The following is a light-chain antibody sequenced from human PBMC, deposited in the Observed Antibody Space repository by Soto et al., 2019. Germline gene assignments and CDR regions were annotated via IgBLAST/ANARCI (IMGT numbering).Light chain of an antibody. CDR3: QRDVSSAPVT. V-gene: IGKV3-20*01. CDR2: AAS. CDR1: QSVSSSY. J-gene: IGKJ4*01. Sequence: ENVLTQSPGTLSLSPGERATLSCRASQSVSSSYFAWYQQKPGQAPRLLIYAASDRATGIPDRFSGSGSGTDFTLTISRLEPEDFAFYCCQRDVSSAPVTFGGGTKVEIK.